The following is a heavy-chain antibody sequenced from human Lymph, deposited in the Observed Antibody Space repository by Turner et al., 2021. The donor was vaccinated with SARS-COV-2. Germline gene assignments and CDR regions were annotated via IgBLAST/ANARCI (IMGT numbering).Heavy chain of an antibody. Sequence: EVQLLESGGGLVQPGGSLRLSCAASGFIFSSYAMSWVRQAPGKGLEWVASISGSGGSTYYADSVKGRFTISRDNSKNTLYLQMNSLGAEDTAVYYCAKNEMAMIVVVITLLDYWGQGTLVTVSS. D-gene: IGHD3-22*01. CDR2: ISGSGGST. V-gene: IGHV3-23*01. J-gene: IGHJ4*02. CDR1: GFIFSSYA. CDR3: AKNEMAMIVVVITLLDY.